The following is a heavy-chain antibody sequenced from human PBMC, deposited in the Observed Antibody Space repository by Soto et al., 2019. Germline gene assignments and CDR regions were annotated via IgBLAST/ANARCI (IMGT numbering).Heavy chain of an antibody. Sequence: GGSLRLSCAASGFTFSVYYMSWIRQAPGKGLEWVSYISSSGSTIYYADSVKGRLTISRDNAKNSLYLQMTSLRAEDTAVYYCPREGRYYDWLRQAFDYWGQGTLVTVSS. V-gene: IGHV3-11*04. CDR1: GFTFSVYY. D-gene: IGHD3-9*01. J-gene: IGHJ4*02. CDR3: PREGRYYDWLRQAFDY. CDR2: ISSSGSTI.